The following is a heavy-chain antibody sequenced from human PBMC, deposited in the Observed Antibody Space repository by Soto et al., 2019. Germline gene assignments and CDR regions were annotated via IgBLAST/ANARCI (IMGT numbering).Heavy chain of an antibody. CDR3: ARVSIFGVVITQDYSYYAMDV. Sequence: SVKVSCKASGGTFSSYAISWVRQAPGQGLEWMGGIIPIFGTANYAQKFQGRVTITADESTSTAYMELSSLRSEDTAVYYCARVSIFGVVITQDYSYYAMDVWGQGPTVTVSS. D-gene: IGHD3-3*01. CDR1: GGTFSSYA. CDR2: IIPIFGTA. J-gene: IGHJ6*02. V-gene: IGHV1-69*13.